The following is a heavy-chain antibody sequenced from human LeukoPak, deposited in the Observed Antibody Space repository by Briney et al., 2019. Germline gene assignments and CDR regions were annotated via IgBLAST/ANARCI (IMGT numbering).Heavy chain of an antibody. V-gene: IGHV4-61*02. CDR1: GGSITSGSYY. CDR3: ARGRLGDSFDH. J-gene: IGHJ4*02. Sequence: SQTLSLTCIVSGGSITSGSYYWNWIRQPAGKGLEWIGRIYISDSTNYNPSLKSRVTISVDTSKNQFYLNLSSVTAADTAVYYCARGRLGDSFDHWGQGILVTVSS. D-gene: IGHD3-16*01. CDR2: IYISDST.